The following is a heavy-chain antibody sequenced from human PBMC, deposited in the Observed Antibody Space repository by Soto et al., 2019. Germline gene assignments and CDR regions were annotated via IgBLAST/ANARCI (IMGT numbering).Heavy chain of an antibody. CDR1: GYIFTNYG. Sequence: QVQLAQSGAEVKKPGASVKVSCKASGYIFTNYGFNWVRQAPGQGLEWMGWINTYNGNTNYAQKLHGRVTMTTDTSTTTAYMELRSLRSDDTAVYYCARDSYGNFDYWGQGTLVTVSS. J-gene: IGHJ4*02. CDR2: INTYNGNT. CDR3: ARDSYGNFDY. D-gene: IGHD3-10*01. V-gene: IGHV1-18*01.